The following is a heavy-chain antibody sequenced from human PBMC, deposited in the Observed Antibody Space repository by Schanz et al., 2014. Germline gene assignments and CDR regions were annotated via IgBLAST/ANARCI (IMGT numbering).Heavy chain of an antibody. CDR1: GYTLISYG. Sequence: QVQLVQSGAEVKKPGASVKVSCKASGYTLISYGIKWVRQAPGQGLEWMGWINGYNGHTLYAQKFQGRVTMTTDTSTGTAYMELRSLRSDDTAVYYCARLDSSSWYPRYWGQGTLVTVSS. CDR2: INGYNGHT. J-gene: IGHJ4*02. V-gene: IGHV1-18*01. CDR3: ARLDSSSWYPRY. D-gene: IGHD6-13*01.